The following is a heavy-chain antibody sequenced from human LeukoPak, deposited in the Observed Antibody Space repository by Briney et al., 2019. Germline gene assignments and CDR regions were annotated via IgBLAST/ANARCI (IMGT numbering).Heavy chain of an antibody. CDR2: ISGSGGST. CDR1: GFTFSSYA. V-gene: IGHV3-23*01. J-gene: IGHJ4*02. CDR3: AKDVYDSGGYWCDS. Sequence: GGSLRLSCAASGFTFSSYAMSWVRQAPGKGLEWVSAISGSGGSTYYADSVKGRFTISRDNSKNTLYLQMNSLRAEDTAVYCCAKDVYDSGGYWCDSWGQGTLVTVSS. D-gene: IGHD3-22*01.